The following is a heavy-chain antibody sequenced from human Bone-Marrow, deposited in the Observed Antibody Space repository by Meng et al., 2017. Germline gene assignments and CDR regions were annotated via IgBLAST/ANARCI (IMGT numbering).Heavy chain of an antibody. V-gene: IGHV4-59*01. CDR2: IYYSGST. CDR3: ARIAAAGTMSWYYYYGMDV. Sequence: SETLSLTCTVSGGSISSYYWSWIRQPPGKGLEWIGYIYYSGSTNYNPSLKSRVTVSVDTSKNQFSLNLSSVTAADTAVYYCARIAAAGTMSWYYYYGMDVWPRDHGHRLL. CDR1: GGSISSYY. D-gene: IGHD6-13*01. J-gene: IGHJ6*02.